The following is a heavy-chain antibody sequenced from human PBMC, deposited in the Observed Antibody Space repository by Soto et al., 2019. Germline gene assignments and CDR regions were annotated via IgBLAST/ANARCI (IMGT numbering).Heavy chain of an antibody. Sequence: QVQLVQSGAEVKKPGASVKVSCKASGYTFTGYYMHWVRQAPGQGLEWMGWINPIFGTANYAQKFQGRVTITADESTSTAYMELSSLRSEDTAVYYCARDRPPGGFDYWGQGTLVTVSS. J-gene: IGHJ4*02. CDR3: ARDRPPGGFDY. CDR1: GYTFTGYY. CDR2: INPIFGTA. D-gene: IGHD3-16*01. V-gene: IGHV1-69*01.